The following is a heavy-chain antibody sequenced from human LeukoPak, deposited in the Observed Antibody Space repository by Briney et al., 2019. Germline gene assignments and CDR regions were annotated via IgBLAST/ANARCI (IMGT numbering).Heavy chain of an antibody. CDR2: IVVGSGNT. CDR1: GFTFTSSA. J-gene: IGHJ4*02. Sequence: SVKVSCKASGFTFTSSAVQWVRQARGQRLEWIGWIVVGSGNTNYAQKFQERVTFTRDMSTSTAYMELSSLRSEDTAVYYCAADMYYDSSGQSCWGQGTLVTVSS. D-gene: IGHD3-22*01. V-gene: IGHV1-58*01. CDR3: AADMYYDSSGQSC.